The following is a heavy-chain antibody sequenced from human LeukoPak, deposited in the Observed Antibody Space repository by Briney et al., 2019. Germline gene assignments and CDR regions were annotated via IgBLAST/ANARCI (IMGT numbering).Heavy chain of an antibody. Sequence: SETLSVTCAVYGGSFSGYYWSWIRQPPGKGLEWIGEINHSGGTNYNPSLKSRVTISVDTSKNQFSLKLSSVTAADTAVYYCARRCSSTSCSGLGYWGQGTLVTVSS. V-gene: IGHV4-34*01. D-gene: IGHD2-2*01. CDR1: GGSFSGYY. CDR2: INHSGGT. J-gene: IGHJ4*02. CDR3: ARRCSSTSCSGLGY.